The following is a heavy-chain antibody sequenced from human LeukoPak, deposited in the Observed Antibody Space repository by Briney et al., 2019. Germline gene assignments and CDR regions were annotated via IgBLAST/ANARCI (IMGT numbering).Heavy chain of an antibody. V-gene: IGHV4-39*07. CDR3: ARVAYGSGSRLIDC. Sequence: SETLSLTCTVSGGSINSTNYNWGWIRQPPRRGPEWLASVYCSGLTYYNSSLKSRVSISVDTSKNQFSLKLTSVTAADTAVYYCARVAYGSGSRLIDCWGQGTLVTISS. D-gene: IGHD3-10*01. CDR2: VYCSGLT. CDR1: GGSINSTNYN. J-gene: IGHJ4*02.